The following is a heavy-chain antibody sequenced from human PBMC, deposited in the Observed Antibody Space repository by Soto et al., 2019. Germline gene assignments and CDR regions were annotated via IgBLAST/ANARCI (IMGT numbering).Heavy chain of an antibody. J-gene: IGHJ6*03. CDR2: INPNSGGT. Sequence: ASVKVSCKASGYTFTGYYMHWVRQAPGQGLEWMGWINPNSGGTNYAQKFQGWVTMTRDTSISTAYMELSRLRSDDTAVYYCARGIEYSSSSGLINYYYYYMDVWGEGTTVTVSS. V-gene: IGHV1-2*04. CDR1: GYTFTGYY. D-gene: IGHD6-6*01. CDR3: ARGIEYSSSSGLINYYYYYMDV.